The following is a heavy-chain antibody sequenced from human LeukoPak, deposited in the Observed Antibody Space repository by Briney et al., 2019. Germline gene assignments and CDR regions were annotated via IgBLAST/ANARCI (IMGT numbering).Heavy chain of an antibody. Sequence: GGSLRLSCAVSGFTFSNYSIHWVRQAPGKGLEWVAVISYDGINEYYTDSVKGRFTISRDNSKNMVFLQMNSLRGEDTAVYYCARDVGIQVMVGAKGYLDYWGQGTLVTVSS. CDR3: ARDVGIQVMVGAKGYLDY. D-gene: IGHD4/OR15-4a*01. V-gene: IGHV3-30*04. J-gene: IGHJ4*02. CDR2: ISYDGINE. CDR1: GFTFSNYS.